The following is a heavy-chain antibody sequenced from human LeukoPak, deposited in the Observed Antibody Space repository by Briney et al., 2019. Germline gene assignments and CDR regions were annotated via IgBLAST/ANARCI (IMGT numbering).Heavy chain of an antibody. V-gene: IGHV3-74*01. CDR3: AGGLYNYDRSGYPH. CDR2: INIDGSST. D-gene: IGHD3-22*01. Sequence: GGSLRLSCAASGFTFSSYWMHWVRQAPGKGLVWVSRINIDGSSTGYADSVKGRFTISRDNAKNTLYLQMNSLRAEDTAVYYCAGGLYNYDRSGYPHWGQGTLVTVSS. CDR1: GFTFSSYW. J-gene: IGHJ4*02.